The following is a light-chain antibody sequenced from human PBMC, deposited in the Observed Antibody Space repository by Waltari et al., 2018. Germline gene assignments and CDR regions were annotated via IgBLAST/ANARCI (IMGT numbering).Light chain of an antibody. J-gene: IGKJ2*01. Sequence: EVVLTQSPGILSLSPGDRATLSCRASQRVSVNSLAWYQHNPGQAPRLLIYDATMRATAIPDRFSGRVSGTDFTLVITRLEPEDFGVYYCQQYGSSPYTFGQGTKLQIK. V-gene: IGKV3-20*01. CDR3: QQYGSSPYT. CDR2: DAT. CDR1: QRVSVNS.